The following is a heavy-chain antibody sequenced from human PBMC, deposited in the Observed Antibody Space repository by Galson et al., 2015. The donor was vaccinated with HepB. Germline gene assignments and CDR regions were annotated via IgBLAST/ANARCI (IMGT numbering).Heavy chain of an antibody. D-gene: IGHD3-22*01. V-gene: IGHV1-3*01. CDR2: INAGNGNT. Sequence: SVKVSYKASGYTFTSYAMHWVRQAPGQRLEWMRWINAGNGNTKYSQKFQGRVTITRDTSASTAYMELSSLRSEDTAVYYCARVKGGYDSSGYFGYWGQGTLVTVSS. CDR3: ARVKGGYDSSGYFGY. CDR1: GYTFTSYA. J-gene: IGHJ4*02.